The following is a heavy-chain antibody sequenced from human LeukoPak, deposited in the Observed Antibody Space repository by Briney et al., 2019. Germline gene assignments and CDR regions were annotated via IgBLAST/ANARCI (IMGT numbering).Heavy chain of an antibody. V-gene: IGHV1-2*02. CDR2: INSNSGAR. J-gene: IGHJ4*02. Sequence: GASVKVSCKASGYTFSGYYMHWVRQAAGQGLESMGWINSNSGARNYAPKFQGRVTFSRDNSISTAYMELSSLRSDDTAIYYCARGRGGATTGFDHWGQGTLVTVS. CDR3: ARGRGGATTGFDH. CDR1: GYTFSGYY. D-gene: IGHD1-26*01.